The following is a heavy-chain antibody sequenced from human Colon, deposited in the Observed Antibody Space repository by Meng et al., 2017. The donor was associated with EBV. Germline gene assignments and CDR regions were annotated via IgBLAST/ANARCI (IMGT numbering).Heavy chain of an antibody. CDR1: AAPVSIMSYY. Sequence: HLQVWGPGRVKPSERLSLTLSGTAAPVSIMSYYWGWVRQPPGKGLEWIGNFYYSGSTYYNPSLQRRVPITVDTSKQHFSLKLSSVTAADTAVYYCVRLAGLPGYYFDVWGQGALVTVSS. J-gene: IGHJ4*02. V-gene: IGHV4-39*02. CDR3: VRLAGLPGYYFDV. CDR2: FYYSGST. D-gene: IGHD1-14*01.